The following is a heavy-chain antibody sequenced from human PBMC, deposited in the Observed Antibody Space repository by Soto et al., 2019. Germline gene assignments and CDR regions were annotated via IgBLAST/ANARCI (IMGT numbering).Heavy chain of an antibody. CDR1: GGTFSSYA. CDR3: ARIRITIFGVPGEYFDY. CDR2: VVPIFGTA. D-gene: IGHD3-3*01. Sequence: QVQLVQSGAEVKKPGSSVKVSCKASGGTFSSYAISWVRQAPGQGLEWMGGVVPIFGTANYAQKFQGRVTITADESTSAAYMELSSLRSEDTAVYYCARIRITIFGVPGEYFDYWGQGTLVTVSS. V-gene: IGHV1-69*01. J-gene: IGHJ4*02.